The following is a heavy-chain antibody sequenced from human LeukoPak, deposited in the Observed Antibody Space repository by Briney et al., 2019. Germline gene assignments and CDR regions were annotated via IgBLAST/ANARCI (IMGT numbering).Heavy chain of an antibody. Sequence: PSETLSLTCTVSGGSISSSSYYWGWIRQPPGKGLEGIGSIYYSGSTYYNPSLKSRVTISVDTSKNQFSLKLSSVTAADTAVYYYARHVGAVAARTDYWGQGTLVTVSS. CDR1: GGSISSSSYY. J-gene: IGHJ4*02. D-gene: IGHD6-19*01. CDR2: IYYSGST. CDR3: ARHVGAVAARTDY. V-gene: IGHV4-39*01.